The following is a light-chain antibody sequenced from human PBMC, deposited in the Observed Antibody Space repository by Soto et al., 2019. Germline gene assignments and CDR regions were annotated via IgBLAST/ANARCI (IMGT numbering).Light chain of an antibody. Sequence: DIQMTQSPSSLSASVGHRITITWRASQGISNCLAWYQQKPGKVPKLLIYAASTLQSGVPSRFSGSGSGTDFTLTISSLQPEDVAAYYCQKYNIAPLTFGGGTKVEIK. V-gene: IGKV1-27*01. J-gene: IGKJ4*01. CDR1: QGISNC. CDR2: AAS. CDR3: QKYNIAPLT.